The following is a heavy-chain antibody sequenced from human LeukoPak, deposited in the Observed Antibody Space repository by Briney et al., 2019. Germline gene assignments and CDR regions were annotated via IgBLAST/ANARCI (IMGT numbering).Heavy chain of an antibody. J-gene: IGHJ6*02. CDR3: AKDTLTSHDFWSGYYISYYYYGMDV. CDR1: GFIVSGDF. D-gene: IGHD3-3*01. Sequence: GGSLRLSCAASGFIVSGDFMSWVRQAPGKGLEWVSVIYSDGSTYYADSVKGRFTISRDNSKNTLDLQMTGLRAEDTAVYYCAKDTLTSHDFWSGYYISYYYYGMDVWGQGTTVTVSS. CDR2: IYSDGST. V-gene: IGHV3-66*01.